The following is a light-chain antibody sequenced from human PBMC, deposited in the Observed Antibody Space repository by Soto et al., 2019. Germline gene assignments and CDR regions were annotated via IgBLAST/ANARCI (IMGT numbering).Light chain of an antibody. CDR1: QGIRND. J-gene: IGKJ4*01. CDR3: LQDYNYPLT. CDR2: AAS. V-gene: IGKV1-6*01. Sequence: AIQMTQAPSSLSASVGDRVTSTCRASQGIRNDLGWYQQKPGKAPKLLIYAASSLQSGVPSRFSGSGSGTDFTLTISSLQPEDFATYYCLQDYNYPLTFGGGTKADIK.